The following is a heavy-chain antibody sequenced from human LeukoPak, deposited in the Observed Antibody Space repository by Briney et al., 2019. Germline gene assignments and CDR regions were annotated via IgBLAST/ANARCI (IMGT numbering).Heavy chain of an antibody. CDR1: GFTFSSYA. V-gene: IGHV3-23*01. J-gene: IGHJ4*02. Sequence: GGSLRLSCAASGFTFSSYAMSWVRHAPGKGLEWVSVITGSGGGTYYADSVKGRFTISRDNSKNTLYLQMNSLRAEDTAVYYCAKWGDYDVLTGYYDPDYWGQGTLVTVSS. CDR3: AKWGDYDVLTGYYDPDY. D-gene: IGHD3-9*01. CDR2: ITGSGGGT.